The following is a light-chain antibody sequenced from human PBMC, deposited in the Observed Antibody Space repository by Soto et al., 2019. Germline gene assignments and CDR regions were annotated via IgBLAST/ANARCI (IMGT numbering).Light chain of an antibody. J-gene: IGLJ3*02. CDR2: EVS. CDR3: MSYVTIIPNWV. CDR1: SSDVGGYNY. Sequence: QSVLTQPASVSGSPGQSITISCTGTSSDVGGYNYVSWYQQHPGKAPKLMIYEVSNRPSGISNRFSGSKSGNTASLTISGLQAEDEADYYCMSYVTIIPNWVFGGGTKLTVL. V-gene: IGLV2-14*01.